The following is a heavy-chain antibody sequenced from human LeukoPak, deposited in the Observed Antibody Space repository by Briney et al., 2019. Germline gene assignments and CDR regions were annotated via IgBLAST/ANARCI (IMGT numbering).Heavy chain of an antibody. CDR3: VRVSSSGWRRFKGNDAFDI. CDR2: ISYDGSNK. Sequence: PGGSLRLSCAASGFTFSSYAMHWVRQAPGKGLEWVAVISYDGSNKYYADSVKGRFTISRDNSKNTLYLQMYRLRAEDTAVYYCVRVSSSGWRRFKGNDAFDIWGQGTMVTVSS. J-gene: IGHJ3*02. D-gene: IGHD6-19*01. CDR1: GFTFSSYA. V-gene: IGHV3-30*04.